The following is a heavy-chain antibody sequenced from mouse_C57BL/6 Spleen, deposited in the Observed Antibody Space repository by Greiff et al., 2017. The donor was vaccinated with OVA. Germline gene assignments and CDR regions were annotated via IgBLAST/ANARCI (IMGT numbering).Heavy chain of an antibody. V-gene: IGHV1-69*01. CDR1: GYTFTSYW. CDR3: ARKRDWYFDV. Sequence: VQLQQSGAELVMPGASVKLSCKASGYTFTSYWMHWVKQRPGQGLEWIGEIDPSDSYTNYNQKFKGKSTLTVDKSSSTAYMQLSSLTSEDSAVYYCARKRDWYFDVWGTGTTVTVSS. J-gene: IGHJ1*03. CDR2: IDPSDSYT.